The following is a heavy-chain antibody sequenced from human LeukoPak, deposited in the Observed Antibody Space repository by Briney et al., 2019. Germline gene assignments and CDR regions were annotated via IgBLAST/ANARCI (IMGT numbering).Heavy chain of an antibody. V-gene: IGHV4-4*07. Sequence: SETLSLTCTVSGGSISSYYWSWIRQPAGKGLEWIGRIYTSGSTNYNPSLKSRVTMSVDTSKNQFSLKLSSVTAADTAVYYCARARYYGSGSYYFPPEFDPWGQGTLVTVSS. CDR1: GGSISSYY. CDR2: IYTSGST. J-gene: IGHJ5*02. D-gene: IGHD3-10*01. CDR3: ARARYYGSGSYYFPPEFDP.